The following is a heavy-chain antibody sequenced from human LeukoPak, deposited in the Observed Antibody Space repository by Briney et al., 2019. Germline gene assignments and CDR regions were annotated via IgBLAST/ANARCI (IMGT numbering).Heavy chain of an antibody. CDR1: GFTFSYYA. V-gene: IGHV3-23*01. CDR2: ITGTGGST. J-gene: IGHJ4*02. Sequence: GGSLRLSCAASGFTFSYYAMSWVRQAPGEGLEWVSGITGTGGSTYYADSVKGRFTISRDNSKSALYLQMNSLRAEDTALYYCAKAFNYGSGYNYKTFDSWGQGTLVTVSS. CDR3: AKAFNYGSGYNYKTFDS. D-gene: IGHD3-10*01.